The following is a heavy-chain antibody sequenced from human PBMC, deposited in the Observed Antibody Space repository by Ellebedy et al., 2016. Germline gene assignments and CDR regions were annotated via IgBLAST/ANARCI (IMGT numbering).Heavy chain of an antibody. CDR1: GFTFSSYW. V-gene: IGHV3-21*01. CDR3: ARSFKGARCSGGSCYLPGS. Sequence: GESLKISCAASGFTFSSYWMNWVRQAPGKGLQWVSSISVHNSYIYYTDSVKGRFTISRDDARNSLSLQMSRLRPDDTAVYYCARSFKGARCSGGSCYLPGSWGQGTLVTVSS. CDR2: ISVHNSYI. J-gene: IGHJ4*02. D-gene: IGHD2-15*01.